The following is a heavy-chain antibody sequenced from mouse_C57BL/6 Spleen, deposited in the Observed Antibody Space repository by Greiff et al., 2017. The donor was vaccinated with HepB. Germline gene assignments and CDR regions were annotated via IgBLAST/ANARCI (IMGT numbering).Heavy chain of an antibody. CDR1: GFNIKNTY. V-gene: IGHV14-3*01. CDR2: IDPANGNT. CDR3: ARGDYYGSSPFAY. D-gene: IGHD1-1*01. Sequence: EVQLVESVAELVRPGASVKLSCTASGFNIKNTYMHWVKQRPEQGLEWTGRIDPANGNTKYAPKFQGKATITADTSSNTAYLQLSSLTSEDTAIYYCARGDYYGSSPFAYWGQGTLVTVSA. J-gene: IGHJ3*01.